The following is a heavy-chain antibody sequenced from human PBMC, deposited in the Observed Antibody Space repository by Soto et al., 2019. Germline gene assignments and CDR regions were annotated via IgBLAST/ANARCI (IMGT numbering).Heavy chain of an antibody. V-gene: IGHV3-30*03. CDR1: GFTFSSYG. Sequence: PGGSLRLSCAASGFTFSSYGMQWVRQAPGKGLEWVAVISYDGSNKYYADSVKDRFTISRDNSKSTLYLQMNGLRVEDTAVYYCARGEGYFYDWAQGTLVTVSS. CDR2: ISYDGSNK. CDR3: ARGEGYFYD. J-gene: IGHJ4*02.